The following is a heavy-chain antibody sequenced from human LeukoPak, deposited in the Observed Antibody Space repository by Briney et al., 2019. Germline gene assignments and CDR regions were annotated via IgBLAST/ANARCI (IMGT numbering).Heavy chain of an antibody. Sequence: GGSLRLSCAASGFTFSSYAMSWVRQPPGEGLEWVAAISDTGISTYYADSVKGRFTISRDNSKNTLYLQMNSLRVEDTAVYYCAKDRSDSSRWYAGSHWGQGTLVTVSS. CDR1: GFTFSSYA. V-gene: IGHV3-23*01. CDR2: ISDTGIST. D-gene: IGHD6-13*01. CDR3: AKDRSDSSRWYAGSH. J-gene: IGHJ4*02.